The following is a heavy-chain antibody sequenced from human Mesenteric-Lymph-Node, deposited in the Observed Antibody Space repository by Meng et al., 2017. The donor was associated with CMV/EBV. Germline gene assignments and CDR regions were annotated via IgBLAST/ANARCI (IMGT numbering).Heavy chain of an antibody. Sequence: SETLSLTCTVSGGSVSSGSYYWSWIRQPPGKGLEWIGYIYYSGSTNYIPSLKSRVTISVDTSKNQFSLKLTSVTAADTAVYYCARQGGDANWFDPWGQGTLVTVSS. V-gene: IGHV4-61*01. D-gene: IGHD3-16*01. CDR2: IYYSGST. CDR3: ARQGGDANWFDP. J-gene: IGHJ5*02. CDR1: GGSVSSGSYY.